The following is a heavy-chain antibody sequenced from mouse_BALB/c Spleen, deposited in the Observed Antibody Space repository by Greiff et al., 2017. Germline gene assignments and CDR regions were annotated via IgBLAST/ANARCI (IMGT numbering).Heavy chain of an antibody. D-gene: IGHD2-3*01. CDR2: IWGDGST. J-gene: IGHJ4*01. CDR1: GFSLTGYG. Sequence: VKLMESGPGLVAPSQSLSITCTVSGFSLTGYGVNWVRQPPGKGLEWLGMIWGDGSTDYNSALKSRLSISKDNSKSQVFLKMNSLQTDDTARYYCARDPIYDGYYGNAMDYWGQGTSVTVSS. V-gene: IGHV2-6-7*01. CDR3: ARDPIYDGYYGNAMDY.